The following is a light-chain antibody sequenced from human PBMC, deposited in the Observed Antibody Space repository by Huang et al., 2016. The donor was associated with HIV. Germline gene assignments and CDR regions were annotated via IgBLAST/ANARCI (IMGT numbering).Light chain of an antibody. CDR1: QGISSY. CDR3: QQVNNYPWT. Sequence: IQLTQSPSSLSASVGDRVTLTCRASQGISSYLAWYPQRPGKAPKLLIYAASTLQTGVPSRFSGSGSGTAFTLTINSLQPEDFATYYCQQVNNYPWTFGQGTKVEIK. J-gene: IGKJ1*01. CDR2: AAS. V-gene: IGKV1-9*01.